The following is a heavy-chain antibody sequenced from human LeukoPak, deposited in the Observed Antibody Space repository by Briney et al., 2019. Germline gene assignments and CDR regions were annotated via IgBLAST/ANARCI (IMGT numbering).Heavy chain of an antibody. J-gene: IGHJ6*03. D-gene: IGHD6-19*01. CDR1: GGSISSHF. Sequence: SETLSLTCTVSGGSISSHFWTWMRQPPGKGLEYIGCIYYSGNTNYNPSLKSRVTISVDPSKNQFSQKVNSVTAADTAVYYCAKLAVAGDYDDYSSYMDVWGKGTTVTVSS. CDR3: AKLAVAGDYDDYSSYMDV. CDR2: IYYSGNT. V-gene: IGHV4-59*11.